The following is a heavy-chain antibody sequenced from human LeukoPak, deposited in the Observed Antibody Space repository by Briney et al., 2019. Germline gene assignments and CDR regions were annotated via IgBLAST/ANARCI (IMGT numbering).Heavy chain of an antibody. J-gene: IGHJ4*02. CDR1: GFTFSSYG. Sequence: QPGRSLRLSCAASGFTFSSYGMHWVRQAPGKGLEWMAVIWYDGSNKYYADSVKGRFTISRDNSKNTLYMEMNSLRAEDTAVYYCAKDRDGGVTGIAYWGQGTLVTVSS. CDR3: AKDRDGGVTGIAY. V-gene: IGHV3-33*06. D-gene: IGHD2-21*02. CDR2: IWYDGSNK.